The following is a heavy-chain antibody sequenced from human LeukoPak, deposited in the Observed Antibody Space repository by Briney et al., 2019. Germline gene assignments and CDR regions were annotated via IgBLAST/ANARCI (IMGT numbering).Heavy chain of an antibody. J-gene: IGHJ5*02. V-gene: IGHV1-58*01. CDR3: ARVRITMVRGVIGWFDP. CDR2: IVVGSGNT. Sequence: GASVKVSCKASGFTFTSSAVQWVRQARGQRLEWIGWIVVGSGNTNYAQKLQGRVTMTTDTSTSTAYMELRSLRSDGTAVYYCARVRITMVRGVIGWFDPWGQGTLVTVSS. D-gene: IGHD3-10*01. CDR1: GFTFTSSA.